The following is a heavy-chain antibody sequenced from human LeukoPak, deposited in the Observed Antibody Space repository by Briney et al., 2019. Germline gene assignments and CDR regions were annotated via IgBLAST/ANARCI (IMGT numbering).Heavy chain of an antibody. Sequence: GGSLRLSCAASGFTFSSYAMSWVRQAPGKGLEWVSAISGSGGSTYYADSVKGRFTISRDNSKNTLYLQMNSLRAEDTAVYYCAKGISDPPLTYYYDSSGYDFDYWGQGTLVTVSS. CDR3: AKGISDPPLTYYYDSSGYDFDY. CDR2: ISGSGGST. J-gene: IGHJ4*02. V-gene: IGHV3-23*01. CDR1: GFTFSSYA. D-gene: IGHD3-22*01.